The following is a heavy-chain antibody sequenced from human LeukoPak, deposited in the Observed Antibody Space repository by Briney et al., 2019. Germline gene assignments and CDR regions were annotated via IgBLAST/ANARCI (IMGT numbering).Heavy chain of an antibody. D-gene: IGHD4-11*01. Sequence: GGPLRLSCAASGFTFSSYTMHWVRQAPGKGLEWVAVISYDGSNKYYADSVKGRFTISRDNSKNTLYLQINSLRPEDTAVYYCAREPSTVTKTLFLRYWGQGTLVTVSS. CDR2: ISYDGSNK. CDR1: GFTFSSYT. J-gene: IGHJ4*02. V-gene: IGHV3-30*04. CDR3: AREPSTVTKTLFLRY.